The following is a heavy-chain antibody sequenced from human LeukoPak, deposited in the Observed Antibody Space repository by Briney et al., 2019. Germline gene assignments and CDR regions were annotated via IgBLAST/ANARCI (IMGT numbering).Heavy chain of an antibody. CDR1: GFTFSSYE. V-gene: IGHV3-48*03. D-gene: IGHD4-23*01. CDR2: ISSSGSTI. Sequence: PGGSLRLSCAASGFTFSSYEMNWVRQAPGKGLEWVSYISSSGSTIYYADSVKGRFTISRDNSKNTLYLQMNSLRAEDTAVYYCADPRLGGNGYWGQGTLVTVSS. CDR3: ADPRLGGNGY. J-gene: IGHJ4*02.